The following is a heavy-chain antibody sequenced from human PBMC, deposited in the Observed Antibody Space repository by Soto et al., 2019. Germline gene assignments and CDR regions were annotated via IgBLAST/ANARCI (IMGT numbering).Heavy chain of an antibody. CDR3: ARGSSGYDSDYYYYMDV. D-gene: IGHD5-12*01. CDR1: GGTFSSYA. J-gene: IGHJ6*03. V-gene: IGHV1-2*04. Sequence: GASVKVSCKASGGTFSSYAIIWVRQAPGQGLEWMGWINPNSGGTNYAQKFQGWVTMTRDTSISTAYMELSRLRSDDTAVYYCARGSSGYDSDYYYYMDVWGKGTTVTVSS. CDR2: INPNSGGT.